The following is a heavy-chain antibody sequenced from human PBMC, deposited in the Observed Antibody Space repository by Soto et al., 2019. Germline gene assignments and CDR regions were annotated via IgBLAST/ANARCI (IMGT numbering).Heavy chain of an antibody. V-gene: IGHV3-30*18. CDR2: ISYDGSNK. CDR1: GFTFSSYG. CDR3: AKDLRAGTIAYYYYGMDV. J-gene: IGHJ6*01. Sequence: QVQLVESGGGVVQPGRSLRLSCAASGFTFSSYGMHWVRQAPGKGLEWVAVISYDGSNKYYADSVKGRFTISRDNSKNTLYLQMNSLRAEDTAVYYCAKDLRAGTIAYYYYGMDVW. D-gene: IGHD1-1*01.